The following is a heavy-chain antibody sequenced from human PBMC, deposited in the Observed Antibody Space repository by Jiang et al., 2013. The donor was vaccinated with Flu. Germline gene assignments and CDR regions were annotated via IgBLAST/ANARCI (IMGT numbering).Heavy chain of an antibody. CDR2: IYPGDSDT. CDR1: TSYW. CDR3: ARHYYDYVWGSYRYSVGGMDV. Sequence: TSYWIGWVRQMPGKGLEWMGIIYPGDSDTRYSPSFQGQVTISADKSISTAYLQWSSLKASDTAMYYCARHYYDYVWGSYRYSVGGMDVWGQGTTVTVSS. J-gene: IGHJ6*02. V-gene: IGHV5-51*01. D-gene: IGHD3-16*02.